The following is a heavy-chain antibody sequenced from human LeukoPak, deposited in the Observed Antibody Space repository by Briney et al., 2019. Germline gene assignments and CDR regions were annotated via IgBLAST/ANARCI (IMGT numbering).Heavy chain of an antibody. CDR2: IYHSGST. V-gene: IGHV4-38-2*01. Sequence: SETLSLTCAVSGYSISSGYYWGWIRQPPGKGLEWIGSIYHSGSTYYNPSLKSRVTISVDTSKNQFSLKLSSVTAADTAVYYCAGLGVVPAAYFDYWGQGTLVTVSS. D-gene: IGHD2-2*01. CDR3: AGLGVVPAAYFDY. CDR1: GYSISSGYY. J-gene: IGHJ4*02.